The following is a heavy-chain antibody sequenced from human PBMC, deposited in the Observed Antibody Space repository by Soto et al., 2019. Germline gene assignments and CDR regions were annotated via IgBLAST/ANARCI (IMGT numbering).Heavy chain of an antibody. Sequence: EVQLVESGGGLIQPGGSLRLSCAASGFTVSNNYMRWVRQAPGKGLEWVSLIYSGGNTHYADSVKGRFTISRDDSKNTLYLQMNSLRVEDTAVYYCARDPPGIAASGAGGGGQGTLVTVSS. CDR2: IYSGGNT. V-gene: IGHV3-53*01. D-gene: IGHD6-13*01. J-gene: IGHJ4*02. CDR3: ARDPPGIAASGAGG. CDR1: GFTVSNNY.